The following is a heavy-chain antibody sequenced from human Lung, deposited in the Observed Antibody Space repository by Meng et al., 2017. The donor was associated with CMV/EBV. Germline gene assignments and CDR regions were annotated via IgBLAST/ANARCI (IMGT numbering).Heavy chain of an antibody. J-gene: IGHJ3*02. Sequence: GESXKISXQASGYSFTTYWIGWVRQMPGKGLEWMGIIYPGDTDTRYNTSFGGHVTISVDKSLSNAYLQWSSLKATDTAIYYCARHRDKGTPLVPSDIWGQGXLVTVSS. CDR2: IYPGDTDT. D-gene: IGHD2-15*01. CDR3: ARHRDKGTPLVPSDI. V-gene: IGHV5-51*01. CDR1: GYSFTTYW.